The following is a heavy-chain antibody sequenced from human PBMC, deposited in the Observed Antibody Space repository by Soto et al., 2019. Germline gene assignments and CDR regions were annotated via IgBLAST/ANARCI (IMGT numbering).Heavy chain of an antibody. Sequence: APVKVSCKASGYIFTDYYIHWVPQAPGQGLGWMGWISPKSGSANFAQRFQGRVSMTRDTSSTTAYMELRRLKSDDTAVYYCARGAYYGPAYGMDVWGQGPTVTVAS. J-gene: IGHJ6*02. V-gene: IGHV1-2*02. CDR2: ISPKSGSA. CDR3: ARGAYYGPAYGMDV. CDR1: GYIFTDYY. D-gene: IGHD3-10*01.